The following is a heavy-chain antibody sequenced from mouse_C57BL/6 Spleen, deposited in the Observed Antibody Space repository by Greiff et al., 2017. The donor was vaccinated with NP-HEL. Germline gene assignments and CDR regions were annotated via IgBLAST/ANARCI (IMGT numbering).Heavy chain of an antibody. J-gene: IGHJ2*01. CDR1: GYTFTDYE. CDR3: TSEDPQTRQHRLPYFDY. CDR2: IDPETGGT. V-gene: IGHV1-15*01. D-gene: IGHD3-2*02. Sequence: QVQLQQSGAELVRPGASVTLSCKASGYTFTDYEMHWVKQTPVHGLEWIGAIDPETGGTAYNQKFKAKAILTADKSSSTAYMELRSLTSEDSAVYYCTSEDPQTRQHRLPYFDYWGQGTTLTVSS.